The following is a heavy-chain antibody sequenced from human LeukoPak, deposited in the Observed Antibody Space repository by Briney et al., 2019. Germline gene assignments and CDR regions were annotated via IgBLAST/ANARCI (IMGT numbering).Heavy chain of an antibody. CDR2: ISDYNGNT. J-gene: IGHJ6*03. V-gene: IGHV1-18*01. D-gene: IGHD5-24*01. Sequence: GASVKVSCKASGYTFTSYGISWVRQAPGQGLEWMGWISDYNGNTNYAQKLQGRVTITTDTSKSTAYMEMSSLRSDDTAVYYCARDLRSAVHMDVWGKGTTVTVSS. CDR1: GYTFTSYG. CDR3: ARDLRSAVHMDV.